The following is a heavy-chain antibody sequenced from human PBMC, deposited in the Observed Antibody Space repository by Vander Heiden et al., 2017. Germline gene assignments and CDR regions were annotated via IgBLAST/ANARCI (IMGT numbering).Heavy chain of an antibody. CDR2: ISGSGGST. CDR1: GFTFRRYA. V-gene: IGHV3-23*01. J-gene: IGHJ6*02. CDR3: AILSGSSSDGMDV. D-gene: IGHD6-6*01. Sequence: EVQLLESGGGLVQPGGSLRVSCADSGFTFRRYAMGWVGQAPGKGVEWVSAISGSGGSTYYADSVKGRFTISRDNSKNTLYLQMNSLRAEDTAVYYCAILSGSSSDGMDVWGQGTTVTVSS.